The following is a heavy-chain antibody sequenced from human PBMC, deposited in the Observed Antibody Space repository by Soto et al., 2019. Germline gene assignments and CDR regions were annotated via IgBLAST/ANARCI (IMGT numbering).Heavy chain of an antibody. CDR2: ISGSGGST. CDR1: GFTFSSYA. V-gene: IGHV3-23*01. D-gene: IGHD3-22*01. CDR3: AKGGDTMIVVAVELDV. J-gene: IGHJ6*02. Sequence: EVRLLESGGGLVQPGGSLRLSCAASGFTFSSYAMSWVRQAPGKGLEWVSAISGSGGSTYYADSVKGRFTISRDNSKNTLYLQMNSLRAEDTAVYYCAKGGDTMIVVAVELDVWGQGTTVTVSS.